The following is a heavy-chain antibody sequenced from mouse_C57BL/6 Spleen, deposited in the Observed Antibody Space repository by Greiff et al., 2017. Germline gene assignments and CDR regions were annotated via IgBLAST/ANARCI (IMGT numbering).Heavy chain of an antibody. Sequence: EVQLQQSGPELVKPGASVKISCKASGYSFTGYYMNWVQQSPEKSLEWIGEINPSTGGTTYNQKFKAKSTLTVDKSSSTAYMQLKRLTSEDSAVYYCARGEYDAVGPYYFDYWGQGTTLTVSS. V-gene: IGHV1-42*01. CDR2: INPSTGGT. CDR1: GYSFTGYY. D-gene: IGHD2-12*01. J-gene: IGHJ2*01. CDR3: ARGEYDAVGPYYFDY.